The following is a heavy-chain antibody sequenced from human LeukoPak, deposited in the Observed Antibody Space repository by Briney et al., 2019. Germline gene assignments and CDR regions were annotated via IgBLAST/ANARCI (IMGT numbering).Heavy chain of an antibody. CDR1: GSPFTSYW. D-gene: IGHD5-18*01. Sequence: GESLKISCQGSGSPFTSYWIGWVRQLPGKGLEWMGIIYPGDSDTRYSPSFQGQVTISADKSISTAYLQWSSLKASDTAMYYCARPRGGYSYGLVDYWGQGTLVTVSS. J-gene: IGHJ4*02. V-gene: IGHV5-51*01. CDR2: IYPGDSDT. CDR3: ARPRGGYSYGLVDY.